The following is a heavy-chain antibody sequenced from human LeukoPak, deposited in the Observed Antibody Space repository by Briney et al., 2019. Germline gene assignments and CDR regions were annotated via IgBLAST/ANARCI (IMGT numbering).Heavy chain of an antibody. V-gene: IGHV1-46*01. CDR3: ARESVATISYYFDY. CDR2: INPSGGST. CDR1: GYTFTGYY. D-gene: IGHD5-24*01. Sequence: ASVSVSCKAYGYTFTGYYMHWVGQAPGQGLEWMGIINPSGGSTSYAQKFQGRVTMTRDMSTSTVYMELSSLRSEDTAVYYCARESVATISYYFDYWGQGTLVTVSS. J-gene: IGHJ4*02.